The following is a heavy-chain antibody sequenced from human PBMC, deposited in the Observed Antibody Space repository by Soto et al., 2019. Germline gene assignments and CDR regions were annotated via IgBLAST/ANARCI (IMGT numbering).Heavy chain of an antibody. J-gene: IGHJ3*02. CDR3: ASRYCSGGSCYPGAFDI. CDR1: GYTFTSYD. D-gene: IGHD2-15*01. V-gene: IGHV1-8*01. CDR2: MNPNSGKT. Sequence: QVQLVQSGAEVKKPGASVKVSCKASGYTFTSYDINWVRQATGQGLEWMGWMNPNSGKTGYAQKFQGRVILTRNTCISTAYMELSSLRSEDTALYYCASRYCSGGSCYPGAFDIWGQGTMVTVSS.